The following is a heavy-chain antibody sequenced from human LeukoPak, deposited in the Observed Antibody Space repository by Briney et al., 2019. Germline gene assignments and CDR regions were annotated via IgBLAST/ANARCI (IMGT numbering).Heavy chain of an antibody. J-gene: IGHJ5*02. CDR2: IYYSGST. D-gene: IGHD3-3*01. V-gene: IGHV4-39*01. Sequence: KPSETLSLTCTVSGGSISSSSYYWGWIRQPPGKGLEWIGSIYYSGSTYYNPSLKSRVTISVDTSKNQFSLKLSSVTAADTAVYYCARGNYDFWSGYYPPNWFDPWGQGTLVTVSS. CDR3: ARGNYDFWSGYYPPNWFDP. CDR1: GGSISSSSYY.